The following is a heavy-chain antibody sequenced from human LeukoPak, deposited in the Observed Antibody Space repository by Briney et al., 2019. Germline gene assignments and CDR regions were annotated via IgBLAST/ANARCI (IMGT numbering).Heavy chain of an antibody. Sequence: GGSLRLSCAASGFTFSSYAMHWVRQAPGKGLEWVAVISYDGSNKYYADSVKGRFTIPRDNSKNTLYLQMNSLRAEDTAVYYCARGGYYDSSGYYSPDYWGQGTLVTVSS. V-gene: IGHV3-30*04. D-gene: IGHD3-22*01. CDR3: ARGGYYDSSGYYSPDY. CDR1: GFTFSSYA. CDR2: ISYDGSNK. J-gene: IGHJ4*02.